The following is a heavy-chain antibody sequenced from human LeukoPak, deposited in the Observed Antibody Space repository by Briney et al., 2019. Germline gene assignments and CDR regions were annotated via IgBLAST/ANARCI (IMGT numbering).Heavy chain of an antibody. CDR1: GGPISSSRYY. D-gene: IGHD4-11*01. CDR3: ARSDYSNFWGHFAY. J-gene: IGHJ4*02. Sequence: KPSETLSLTCTVHGGPISSSRYYSGSIRQPPVKGLEWIGSIHYSGSTYYNPYIKGRVTISVDTSKNQFSLKLSSVTAADTAVYYCARSDYSNFWGHFAYWGQGTPVTVSS. CDR2: IHYSGST. V-gene: IGHV4-39*07.